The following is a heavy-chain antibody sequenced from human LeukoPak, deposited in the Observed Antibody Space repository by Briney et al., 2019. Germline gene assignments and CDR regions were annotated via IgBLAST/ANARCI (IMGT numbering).Heavy chain of an antibody. CDR2: VRISDET. J-gene: IGHJ4*02. CDR3: AKGTGDAGYYFDH. Sequence: GGSLRLSCAASGFTFSNYAMNWVRQAPGKGLEWVSGVRISDETYYADAVKGRFTISRDNYENTLYLQMSGLRAEDTAVYYCAKGTGDAGYYFDHWGQGTLVTVSS. V-gene: IGHV3-23*01. D-gene: IGHD7-27*01. CDR1: GFTFSNYA.